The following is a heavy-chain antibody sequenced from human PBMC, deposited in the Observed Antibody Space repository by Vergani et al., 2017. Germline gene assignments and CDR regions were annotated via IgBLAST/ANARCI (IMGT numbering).Heavy chain of an antibody. Sequence: QGQLQDSGPGLVKPSQTLSLTCTVPGDSISSGSYYWSWIRQPAGKGLEWIRRIYISGSTNYNPSLKSRFTISVDTSKNHFSLKLSSVTAAETAVYYCAREEDFVWGGHGGYFDYWGQGTLVTVSS. CDR1: GDSISSGSYY. J-gene: IGHJ4*02. CDR3: AREEDFVWGGHGGYFDY. D-gene: IGHD3-16*01. V-gene: IGHV4-61*02. CDR2: IYISGST.